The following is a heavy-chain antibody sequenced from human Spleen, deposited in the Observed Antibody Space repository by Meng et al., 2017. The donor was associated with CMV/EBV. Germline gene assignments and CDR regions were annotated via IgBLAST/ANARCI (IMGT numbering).Heavy chain of an antibody. CDR1: GGSVSSGYDY. CDR2: IYYTGST. D-gene: IGHD7-27*01. V-gene: IGHV4-61*01. J-gene: IGHJ4*02. Sequence: SETLSLTCTVSGGSVSSGYDYWSWIRKPPGKGLEWIGYIYYTGSTNYNPSLKSRLTMSVDTSKNQFYLNLSSVTAADTAVYYCARDVRGRTGDLWGQGTLVTVSS. CDR3: ARDVRGRTGDL.